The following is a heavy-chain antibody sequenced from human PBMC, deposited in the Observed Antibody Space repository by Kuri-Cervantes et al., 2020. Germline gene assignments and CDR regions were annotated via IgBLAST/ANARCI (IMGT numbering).Heavy chain of an antibody. CDR1: GFTFSNAW. Sequence: GGSLRLSCAASGFTFSNAWMSWVRQAPGKGLEWVGRIRSNTDGGTTDYAVPVQGRFTVSRDDSKNTLYLQMNSLKTEDTAIYYCTTSNRVYGPYWGQGTLVTVLL. CDR2: IRSNTDGGTT. V-gene: IGHV3-15*01. D-gene: IGHD1-14*01. CDR3: TTSNRVYGPY. J-gene: IGHJ4*02.